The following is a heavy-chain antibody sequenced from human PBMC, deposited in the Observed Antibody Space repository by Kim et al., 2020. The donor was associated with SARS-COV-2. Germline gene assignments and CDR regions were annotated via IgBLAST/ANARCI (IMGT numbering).Heavy chain of an antibody. V-gene: IGHV3-23*01. CDR2: ISGSGGST. CDR1: GFTFSSYA. J-gene: IGHJ4*02. D-gene: IGHD3-10*01. CDR3: AKPFYGSGSYYHDY. Sequence: GGSLRLSCAASGFTFSSYAMSWVRQAPGKGLEWVSAISGSGGSTYYADSVKGRFTISRDNSKNTLYLQMNSLRAEDTAVYYCAKPFYGSGSYYHDYWGQGTLVTVSS.